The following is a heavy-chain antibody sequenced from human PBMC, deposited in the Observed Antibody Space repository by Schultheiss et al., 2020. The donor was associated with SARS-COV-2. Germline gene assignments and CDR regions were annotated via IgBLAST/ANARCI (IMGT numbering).Heavy chain of an antibody. J-gene: IGHJ6*02. V-gene: IGHV4-59*12. CDR2: IYYSGST. Sequence: SQTLSLTCTVSGGSISSYYWSWIRQPPGKGLEWIGYIYYSGSTNYNPSLKSRVTISVDTSKNQFSLKLSSVTAADTAVYYCARFNTYYYGSGSYRPHYYYGMDVWGQGTTVTVSS. D-gene: IGHD3-10*01. CDR1: GGSISSYY. CDR3: ARFNTYYYGSGSYRPHYYYGMDV.